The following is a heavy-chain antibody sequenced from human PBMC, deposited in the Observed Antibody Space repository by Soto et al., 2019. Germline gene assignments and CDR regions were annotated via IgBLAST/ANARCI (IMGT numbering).Heavy chain of an antibody. J-gene: IGHJ6*02. Sequence: SVKVSCKASGGTFSSYAISWVRQAPGQGLEWMGGIIPIFGTANYAQKFQGRVTITADKSTSTAYMELSSLRSEDTAVYYCARDRLRWYGMDVWGQGTTVTVSS. V-gene: IGHV1-69*06. CDR1: GGTFSSYA. D-gene: IGHD4-17*01. CDR2: IIPIFGTA. CDR3: ARDRLRWYGMDV.